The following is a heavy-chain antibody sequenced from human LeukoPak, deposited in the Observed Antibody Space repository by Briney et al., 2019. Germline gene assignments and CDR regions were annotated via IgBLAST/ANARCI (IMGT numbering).Heavy chain of an antibody. CDR2: IRQDESER. Sequence: PGGSLRLSCAASGFAFSSYWMSWVRQAPGKGPEWVANIRQDESERYYVDSVKGRFAISRDNAKNSLYLQMNSLRVEDSALYYCASDFVGNSDYWGRGTLVTVSS. J-gene: IGHJ4*02. CDR3: ASDFVGNSDY. D-gene: IGHD4-23*01. CDR1: GFAFSSYW. V-gene: IGHV3-7*01.